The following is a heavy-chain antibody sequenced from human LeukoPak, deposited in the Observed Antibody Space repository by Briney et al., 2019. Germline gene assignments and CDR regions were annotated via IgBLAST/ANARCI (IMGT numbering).Heavy chain of an antibody. Sequence: GGSLRLSCAASGFTCSSYGMHWVRQAPGKGLEWVAVISYDGSNKYYADSVKGRFTISRDNAKNTLYLQMNSLRAEDTAVYYCARDAVDTANAVWGQGTTVTVSS. J-gene: IGHJ6*02. CDR3: ARDAVDTANAV. V-gene: IGHV3-30*03. CDR1: GFTCSSYG. CDR2: ISYDGSNK. D-gene: IGHD5-18*01.